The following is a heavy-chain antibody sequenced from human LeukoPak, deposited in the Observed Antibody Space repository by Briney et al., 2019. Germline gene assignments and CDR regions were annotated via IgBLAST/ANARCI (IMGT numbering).Heavy chain of an antibody. Sequence: GGSLRLSCVASGFTFSSYWMSWVRQAPGQGLEWVANIKQDGSEKHYVDSVKGRFTISRDNAKNSLYLQMASMRAEDTAVYYCVRAGGSSWSDYWGQGTLLIVSS. J-gene: IGHJ4*02. D-gene: IGHD6-13*01. CDR1: GFTFSSYW. CDR2: IKQDGSEK. CDR3: VRAGGSSWSDY. V-gene: IGHV3-7*01.